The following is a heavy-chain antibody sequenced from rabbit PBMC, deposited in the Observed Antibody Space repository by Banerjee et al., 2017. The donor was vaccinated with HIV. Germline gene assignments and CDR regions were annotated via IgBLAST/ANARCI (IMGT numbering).Heavy chain of an antibody. J-gene: IGHJ4*01. CDR2: IYTGSSGST. CDR3: ARSTGGYAGDGSALNL. CDR1: GFTLSSSYW. Sequence: QEQLVESGGGLVQPEGSLTLSCKASGFTLSSSYWICWVRQAPGKGLEWIACIYTGSSGSTYYASWAKGRFTISKTSSTTVTLQMTSLTAADTATYFCARSTGGYAGDGSALNLWGQGTLVTVS. D-gene: IGHD4-2*01. V-gene: IGHV1S45*01.